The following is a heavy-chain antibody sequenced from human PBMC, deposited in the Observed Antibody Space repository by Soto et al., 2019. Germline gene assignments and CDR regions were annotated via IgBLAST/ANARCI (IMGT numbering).Heavy chain of an antibody. V-gene: IGHV1-3*01. CDR2: INAGNGNT. Sequence: GASVKVSCKASGYTFTGYAMHWVRQAPGQRLEWMGWINAGNGNTKYSQKFQGRVTITRDTSASTAYMELSSLRSEDTAVYYCARDNIVVVPAAFDYWGQGTLVTVSS. CDR3: ARDNIVVVPAAFDY. CDR1: GYTFTGYA. D-gene: IGHD2-2*01. J-gene: IGHJ4*02.